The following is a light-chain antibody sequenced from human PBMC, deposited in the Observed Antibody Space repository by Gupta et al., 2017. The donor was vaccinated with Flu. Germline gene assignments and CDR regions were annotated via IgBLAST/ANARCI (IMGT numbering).Light chain of an antibody. V-gene: IGKV1-39*01. J-gene: IGKJ4*01. CDR2: AAS. Sequence: DIQMTQSPSSLSASVGDRVTITCRASQSISSYLNWYQQKPGKAPKLLIYAASRCQSGVPSRFSGTGSGTDFTLTSIRPQPEDFATYYWQQSSSTPTFGGGTKVEIK. CDR3: QQSSSTPT. CDR1: QSISSY.